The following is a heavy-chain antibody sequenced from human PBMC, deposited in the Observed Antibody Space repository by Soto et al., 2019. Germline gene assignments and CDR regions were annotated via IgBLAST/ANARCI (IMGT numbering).Heavy chain of an antibody. Sequence: EVQLVESGGGLVQPGRSLRLSCAASGFTFDDYAMHWVRQAPGKGLEWVSGISWNSGSIGYADSVKGRFTISRDNAKNSLYLRMNSLRAEDTALYYCAKVKGAAVAGYFDYWGQGTLVTVSS. J-gene: IGHJ4*02. V-gene: IGHV3-9*01. CDR2: ISWNSGSI. CDR3: AKVKGAAVAGYFDY. CDR1: GFTFDDYA. D-gene: IGHD6-19*01.